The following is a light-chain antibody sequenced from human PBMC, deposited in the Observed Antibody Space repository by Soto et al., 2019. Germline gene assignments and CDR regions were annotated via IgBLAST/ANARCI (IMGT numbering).Light chain of an antibody. CDR2: GAS. V-gene: IGKV3-20*01. Sequence: ETVLTQSPGTLSLSPGERATLSCRASQSVSSTYLAWYQQKPGQGPGLLIYGASSRATGISDRFSGSGSGTDFTLTISRLEPGDFAVYYCQQYGSSPRTFGQGTKLEIK. CDR3: QQYGSSPRT. J-gene: IGKJ2*01. CDR1: QSVSSTY.